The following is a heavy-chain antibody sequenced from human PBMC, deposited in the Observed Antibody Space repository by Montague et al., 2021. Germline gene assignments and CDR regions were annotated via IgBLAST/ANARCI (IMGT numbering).Heavy chain of an antibody. CDR2: IKKDGTEK. D-gene: IGHD4-17*01. CDR1: GFTFSSYW. Sequence: SLRLSCAASGFTFSSYWMIWVRQAPGKGLEWVASIKKDGTEKYYGDSVMDRFTISRDNAKTSLYLQMNALRAEDTAVYFCSRAWVRSGFDSWGQGTLVTVSS. J-gene: IGHJ4*02. V-gene: IGHV3-7*05. CDR3: SRAWVRSGFDS.